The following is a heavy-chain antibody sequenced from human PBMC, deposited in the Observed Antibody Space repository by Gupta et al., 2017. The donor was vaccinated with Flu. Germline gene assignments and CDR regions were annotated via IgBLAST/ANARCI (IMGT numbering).Heavy chain of an antibody. V-gene: IGHV3-23*01. CDR1: GFTFSSYG. CDR2: ISGRGDRT. CDR3: AKDDYFDR. J-gene: IGHJ4*02. Sequence: EMQLLESGGGLLQPGGYLRLSCVASGFTFSSYGMSWVRQAPGKGLEWVSAISGRGDRTYYADAVKGRCTISRDNSKNTLYLQMKTLRVEDTAVYYCAKDDYFDRWGQGTLVTVSS.